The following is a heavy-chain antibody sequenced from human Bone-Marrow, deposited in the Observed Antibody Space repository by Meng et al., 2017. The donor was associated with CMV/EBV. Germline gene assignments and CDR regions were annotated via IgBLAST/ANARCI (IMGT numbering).Heavy chain of an antibody. V-gene: IGHV3-23*01. J-gene: IGHJ4*02. D-gene: IGHD6-19*01. CDR3: AKGGQQWLVRYGIN. CDR1: GFTCSSYA. CDR2: ISGSGGST. Sequence: ASGFTCSSYAMSWVRQAPGKGLEWVSAISGSGGSTYYADSVKGRFTISRDNSKNTLYLQMNSLRAEDTAVYYCAKGGQQWLVRYGINWGQGTLVTVSS.